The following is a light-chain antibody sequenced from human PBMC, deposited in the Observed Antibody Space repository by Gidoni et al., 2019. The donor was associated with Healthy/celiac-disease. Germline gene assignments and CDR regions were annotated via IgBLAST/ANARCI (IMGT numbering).Light chain of an antibody. CDR2: GAS. Sequence: ENELPQSPGTLSLSPGERAILSCRASQSVSNSFLAWYQQKPGQAPRLLIYGASNRATGLPDRFSGSGAGTDFTLTISRLEPEDFAVYYCHQYGRSPFTIGPGTKVDVK. CDR1: QSVSNSF. V-gene: IGKV3-20*01. J-gene: IGKJ3*01. CDR3: HQYGRSPFT.